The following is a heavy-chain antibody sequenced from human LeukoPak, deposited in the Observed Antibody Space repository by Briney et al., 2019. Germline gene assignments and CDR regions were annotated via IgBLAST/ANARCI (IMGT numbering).Heavy chain of an antibody. D-gene: IGHD3-3*01. CDR1: GGSFSGYY. J-gene: IGHJ6*02. CDR2: INHSGST. V-gene: IGHV4-34*01. Sequence: SETLSLTCAVYGGSFSGYYWSWIRQPTGKGLEWIGEINHSGSTNYNPSLKSRVTISVDTSKNQFSLKLSSVTAADTAVYYCARVAPRYYDFWSGPWDYYGMDVWGQGTTVTVSS. CDR3: ARVAPRYYDFWSGPWDYYGMDV.